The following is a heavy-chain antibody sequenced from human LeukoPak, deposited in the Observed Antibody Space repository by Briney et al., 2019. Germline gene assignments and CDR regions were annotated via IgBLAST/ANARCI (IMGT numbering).Heavy chain of an antibody. V-gene: IGHV4-39*07. CDR3: ARGGYCSGGSCYQYAFDI. D-gene: IGHD2-15*01. CDR1: DGSISTSDYY. J-gene: IGHJ3*02. Sequence: PSETMSLTCTVSDGSISTSDYYWGWIRQPPGKGLEWIGEINHSGSTNYNPSLKSRVTISVDTSKNQFSLKLSSVTAADTAVYYCARGGYCSGGSCYQYAFDIWGQGTMVTVSS. CDR2: INHSGST.